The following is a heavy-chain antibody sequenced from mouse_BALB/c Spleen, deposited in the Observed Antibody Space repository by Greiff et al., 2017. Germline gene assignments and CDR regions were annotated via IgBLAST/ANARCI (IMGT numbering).Heavy chain of an antibody. CDR2: INSNGGST. Sequence: EVKLVESGGGLVQPGGSLKLSCAASGFTFSSYGMSWVRQTPDKRLELVATINSNGGSTYYPDSVKGRCTISRDNAKNTLYLQMSSLKSEDTAMYYCAREGRDGRYFDYWGQGTTLTVSS. J-gene: IGHJ2*01. D-gene: IGHD1-2*01. CDR1: GFTFSSYG. CDR3: AREGRDGRYFDY. V-gene: IGHV5-6-3*01.